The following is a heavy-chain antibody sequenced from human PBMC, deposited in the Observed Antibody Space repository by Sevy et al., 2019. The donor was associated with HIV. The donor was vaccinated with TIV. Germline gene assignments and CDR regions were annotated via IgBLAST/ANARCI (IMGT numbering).Heavy chain of an antibody. CDR2: ISGNGGST. CDR3: AKGGFTMVRGVFDY. Sequence: GGSLRLSCAASGFSFSSYGMSWVRQTPGQGLEWVSAISGNGGSTYYADSVKGRFTISRDNSKNTLYLQVISLRAEDTAVYYCAKGGFTMVRGVFDYWGQGTLVTVSS. CDR1: GFSFSSYG. D-gene: IGHD3-10*01. J-gene: IGHJ4*02. V-gene: IGHV3-23*01.